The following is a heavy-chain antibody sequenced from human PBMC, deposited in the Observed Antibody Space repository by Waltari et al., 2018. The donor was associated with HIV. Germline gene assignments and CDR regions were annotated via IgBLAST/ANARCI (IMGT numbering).Heavy chain of an antibody. CDR3: ARDVVVDTAMVEYYYYYYGMDV. V-gene: IGHV4-61*02. Sequence: QVQLQESGPGLVKPSQTLSLTCTVSGGSISSGSYYWSWIRQPAGKGLGWIGRIYTSGSTNYNPSLKSRVTISVDTSKNQFSLKLSSVTAADTAVYYCARDVVVDTAMVEYYYYYYGMDVWGQGTTVTVSS. D-gene: IGHD5-18*01. CDR2: IYTSGST. J-gene: IGHJ6*02. CDR1: GGSISSGSYY.